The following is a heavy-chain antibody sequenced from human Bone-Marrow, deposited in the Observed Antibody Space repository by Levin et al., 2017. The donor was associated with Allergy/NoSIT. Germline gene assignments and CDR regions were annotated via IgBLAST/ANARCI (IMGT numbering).Heavy chain of an antibody. CDR3: ARDSLLDDAFDI. J-gene: IGHJ3*02. CDR2: INPSGGST. Sequence: GESLKISCKASGYTFTSYYMHWVRQAPGQGLEWMGIINPSGGSTSYAQKFQGRVTMTRDTSTSTVYMELSSLRSEDTAVYYCARDSLLDDAFDIWGQGTMVTVSS. V-gene: IGHV1-46*03. CDR1: GYTFTSYY. D-gene: IGHD1-1*01.